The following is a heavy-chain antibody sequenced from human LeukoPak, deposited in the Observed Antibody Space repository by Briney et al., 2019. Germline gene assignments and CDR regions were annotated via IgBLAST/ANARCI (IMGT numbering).Heavy chain of an antibody. CDR2: IYYSGST. D-gene: IGHD1-26*01. J-gene: IGHJ6*03. CDR1: GGSISSYY. V-gene: IGHV4-59*08. Sequence: SETLSLTCTVSGGSISSYYWSWIRQPPGKGLEWIGYIYYSGSTNYSPSLKSRVTISVDTSKNQFSLKLSSVAAADTAVYYCARAGGYMDVWGKGTTVTVSS. CDR3: ARAGGYMDV.